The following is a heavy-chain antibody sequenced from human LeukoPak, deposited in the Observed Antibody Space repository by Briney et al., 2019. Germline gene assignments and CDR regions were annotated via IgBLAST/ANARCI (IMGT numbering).Heavy chain of an antibody. Sequence: GGSLRLSCAASGFTFSSYWMSWVRQAPEKGLEWVANIKQDGSEKYYVDSVKGRFTISRDNAKNSLYLQMNSLRAEDTAVYYCAREVSYGDYELGYWGQGTLVTVSS. D-gene: IGHD4-17*01. CDR3: AREVSYGDYELGY. J-gene: IGHJ4*02. CDR2: IKQDGSEK. V-gene: IGHV3-7*03. CDR1: GFTFSSYW.